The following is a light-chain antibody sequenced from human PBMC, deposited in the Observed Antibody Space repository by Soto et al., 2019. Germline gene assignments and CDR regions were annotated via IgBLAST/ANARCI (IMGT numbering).Light chain of an antibody. CDR3: QQSFVSPWT. V-gene: IGKV1-39*01. J-gene: IGKJ1*01. CDR2: EAT. Sequence: DIEMTQSPSSLSASVGDRVTISCRSSQTIHKYLNWYQQRPGKAPNLLVYEATSLETGVSLKFSGSGSGTEFTLTINSLQPEDFAVYYCQQSFVSPWTFGQGTNIEI. CDR1: QTIHKY.